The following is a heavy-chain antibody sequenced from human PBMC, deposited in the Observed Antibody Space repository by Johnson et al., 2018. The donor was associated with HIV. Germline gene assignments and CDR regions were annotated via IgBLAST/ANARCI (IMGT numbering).Heavy chain of an antibody. CDR3: TTDIPVIVLGGPDI. D-gene: IGHD2-8*02. V-gene: IGHV3-33*01. Sequence: QMQLVESGGGVVQPGRSLRLSCVASGFTFSSYGMHWVRQAPGKGVQWVAVIWYDGNNKYYADSVKGRFTVSRDNSKNTLYLQMNSLKTEDTAVYYCTTDIPVIVLGGPDIWGQGTMVTVSS. J-gene: IGHJ3*02. CDR2: IWYDGNNK. CDR1: GFTFSSYG.